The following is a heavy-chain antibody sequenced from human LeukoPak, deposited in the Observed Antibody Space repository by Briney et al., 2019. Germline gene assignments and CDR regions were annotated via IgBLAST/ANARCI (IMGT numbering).Heavy chain of an antibody. CDR1: GGSFSGYY. CDR2: INHSGST. CDR3: ARDRIRGYCSSTSCLANP. Sequence: PSETLSLTCAVYGGSFSGYYWSWIRQPPGKGLEWIGEINHSGSTNYNPSLKSRVTISVDTSKNQFSLKLSSVTAADTAVYYCARDRIRGYCSSTSCLANPWGQGTLVTVSS. J-gene: IGHJ5*02. D-gene: IGHD2-2*01. V-gene: IGHV4-34*01.